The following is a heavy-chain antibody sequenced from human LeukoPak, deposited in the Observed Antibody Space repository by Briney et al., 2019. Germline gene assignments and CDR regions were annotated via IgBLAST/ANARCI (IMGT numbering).Heavy chain of an antibody. CDR1: GFSVSNNY. D-gene: IGHD3-3*01. J-gene: IGHJ4*02. V-gene: IGHV3-53*01. Sequence: GGSLRLSCVVSGFSVSNNYIIWVRQAPGNGLERVSVIYGDGRTSHSASVRGRFTISRDNSKNIVSLQMNNLRAEDMAVYYCARGRGLGVVSPYFDYWGQGTLVTVSS. CDR3: ARGRGLGVVSPYFDY. CDR2: IYGDGRT.